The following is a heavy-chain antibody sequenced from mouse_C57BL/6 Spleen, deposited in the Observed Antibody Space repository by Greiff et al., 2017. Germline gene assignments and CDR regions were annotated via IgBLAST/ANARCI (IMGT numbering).Heavy chain of an antibody. CDR3: ASSYYGSSDWYFDV. CDR1: GYTFTDYY. V-gene: IGHV1-26*01. CDR2: INPNNGGT. D-gene: IGHD1-1*01. Sequence: VQLQQSGPELVKPGASVKISCKASGYTFTDYYMNWVKQSHGKSLEWIGDINPNNGGTSYNQKFEGKATLTVDKSSSTAYLELRRLTSEDSAVYYCASSYYGSSDWYFDVWGTGTTVTVSS. J-gene: IGHJ1*03.